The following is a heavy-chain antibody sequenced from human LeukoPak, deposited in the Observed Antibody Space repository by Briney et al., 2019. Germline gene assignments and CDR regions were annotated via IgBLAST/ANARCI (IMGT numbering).Heavy chain of an antibody. CDR2: ISAYNGNT. V-gene: IGHV1-18*01. J-gene: IGHJ3*02. D-gene: IGHD3-3*01. CDR3: ARAEQLRFLEWLLHDAFDI. Sequence: ASVKVSCKASGYTFTSYGISWVRQAPGQGLEWMGWISAYNGNTNYAQKLQGRVTMTTDTSTSTAYMELRSLRSDDTAVYYCARAEQLRFLEWLLHDAFDIWGQGTMVTVSS. CDR1: GYTFTSYG.